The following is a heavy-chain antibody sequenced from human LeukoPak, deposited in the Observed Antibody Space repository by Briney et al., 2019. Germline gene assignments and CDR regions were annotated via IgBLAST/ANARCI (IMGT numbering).Heavy chain of an antibody. Sequence: GASVKVSCTASEYTFIGYYIHWVRQAPGQGLEWMGWINPNSGGINYAQKFQGRVTMTRDTSINTAYMELSRLRSDDTAVYYCARDVIAVSIFDYWGQGTPVTVSS. CDR2: INPNSGGI. D-gene: IGHD6-19*01. CDR1: EYTFIGYY. J-gene: IGHJ4*02. CDR3: ARDVIAVSIFDY. V-gene: IGHV1-2*02.